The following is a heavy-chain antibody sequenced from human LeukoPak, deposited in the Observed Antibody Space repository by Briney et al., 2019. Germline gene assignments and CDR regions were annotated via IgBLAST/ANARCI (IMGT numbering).Heavy chain of an antibody. CDR2: ISGSGGST. J-gene: IGHJ6*03. CDR3: AKTAGYCSGGSCYDYYYMDV. V-gene: IGHV3-23*01. D-gene: IGHD2-15*01. CDR1: GFTFSSYA. Sequence: GGSLRLSCAASGFTFSSYAMSGVRQAPGKGLEWVSAISGSGGSTYYAASVKGRVTISRDNSKNTLYLQMNSLRAEDTAVYYCAKTAGYCSGGSCYDYYYMDVWGKGTTVTVSS.